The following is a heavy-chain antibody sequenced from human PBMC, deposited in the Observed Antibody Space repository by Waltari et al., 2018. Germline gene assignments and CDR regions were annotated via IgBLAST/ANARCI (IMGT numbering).Heavy chain of an antibody. CDR3: ARIVVPAYYYYYMDV. CDR1: GGSISSSSYY. V-gene: IGHV4-39*07. CDR2: IYYSGST. Sequence: QLQLPESGPGLVKPSETLSLTCTVSGGSISSSSYYWGWIRQPPGKGLEWIGNIYYSGSTYYNPSLKSRVTISVDTSKNQFSLKLSSVTAADTAVYYCARIVVPAYYYYYMDVWGKGTTVTISS. D-gene: IGHD2-2*01. J-gene: IGHJ6*03.